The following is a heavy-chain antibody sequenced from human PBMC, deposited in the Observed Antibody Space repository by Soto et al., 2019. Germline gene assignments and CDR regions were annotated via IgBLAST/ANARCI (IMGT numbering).Heavy chain of an antibody. J-gene: IGHJ6*02. CDR2: INAGNGNT. Sequence: GASVKVSCKASGYTFTSYAMQWVRQAPGQRLEWMGWINAGNGNTKYSQKFQGRVTITRDTSASTAYMELSSLRSEDTAVYYCARDLYWRGRGNYQYYYGMDVWGQGTTVTVSS. D-gene: IGHD2-15*01. CDR3: ARDLYWRGRGNYQYYYGMDV. V-gene: IGHV1-3*01. CDR1: GYTFTSYA.